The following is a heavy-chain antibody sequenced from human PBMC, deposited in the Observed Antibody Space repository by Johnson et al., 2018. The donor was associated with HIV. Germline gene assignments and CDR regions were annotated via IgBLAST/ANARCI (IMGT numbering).Heavy chain of an antibody. CDR2: MSYDGSNK. CDR1: GVTFSTYA. Sequence: QVQLVESGGGGVQPGRSLRLSCVVSGVTFSTYAMHWVRQAPGKGLEWVAVMSYDGSNKYYADSVKGRFTISRDNSKNTLYLQMNSLRAEDTAVYYCARDRGAGSSGAFDIWGQGTMVTVSS. CDR3: ARDRGAGSSGAFDI. V-gene: IGHV3-30-3*01. D-gene: IGHD6-6*01. J-gene: IGHJ3*02.